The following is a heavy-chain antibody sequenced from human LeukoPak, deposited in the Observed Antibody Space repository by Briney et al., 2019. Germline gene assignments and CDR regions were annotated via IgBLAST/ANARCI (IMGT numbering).Heavy chain of an antibody. CDR3: ARSSATYYYDSSGYMLDV. Sequence: SETLSLTCTVSGGSFSSSTYSWGWIRQPPGKGLEWIGSISYSGNIYYNPSLKSRVTISVDRSKNQFSLKLSSVTAADTAVYYCARSSATYYYDSSGYMLDVWGQGTTVTVSS. CDR2: ISYSGNI. V-gene: IGHV4-39*07. CDR1: GGSFSSSTYS. D-gene: IGHD3-22*01. J-gene: IGHJ6*02.